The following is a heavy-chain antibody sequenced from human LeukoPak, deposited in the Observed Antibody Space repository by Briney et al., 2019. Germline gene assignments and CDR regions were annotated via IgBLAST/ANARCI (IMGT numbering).Heavy chain of an antibody. J-gene: IGHJ4*02. V-gene: IGHV4-59*01. CDR2: IYYSGST. CDR1: GGSISSYY. D-gene: IGHD4-17*01. Sequence: NTSETLSLTCTVSGGSISSYYWSWIRQPPGKGLEWIGYIYYSGSTNYNPSLKSRVTISVDTSKNQFSLKLSSVTAADTAVYYCARVTTVTTFDYWGQGTLVTVSS. CDR3: ARVTTVTTFDY.